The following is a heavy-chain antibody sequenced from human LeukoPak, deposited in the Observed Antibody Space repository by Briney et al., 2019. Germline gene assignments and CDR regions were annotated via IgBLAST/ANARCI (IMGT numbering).Heavy chain of an antibody. V-gene: IGHV4-59*01. J-gene: IGHJ4*01. D-gene: IGHD3-10*01. CDR1: GHSIINSYY. Sequence: SETLSLTCSVSGHSIINSYYWGWIRQPPGKGLEWIGYIYYSGSPNYNPSLKSRVTISVDTSKNQFSLKLSSVTAADTAVYYCASLYGSGSSFDYXXXGTLVTVSS. CDR3: ASLYGSGSSFDY. CDR2: IYYSGSP.